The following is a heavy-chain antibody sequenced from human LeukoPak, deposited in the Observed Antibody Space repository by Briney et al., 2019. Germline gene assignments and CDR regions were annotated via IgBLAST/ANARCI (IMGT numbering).Heavy chain of an antibody. CDR1: GGSISSGGYS. V-gene: IGHV4-30-2*01. CDR3: ARARAAAGTGVFDY. J-gene: IGHJ4*02. Sequence: PSETLSLTCAVSGGSISSGGYSWSWIRQPPGKGLEWIGYIYHSGSTYYNPSLKSRVTISVDTSKNQFSLKLSSVTAADTAVYYCARARAAAGTGVFDYWGQGTLVTVTS. CDR2: IYHSGST. D-gene: IGHD6-13*01.